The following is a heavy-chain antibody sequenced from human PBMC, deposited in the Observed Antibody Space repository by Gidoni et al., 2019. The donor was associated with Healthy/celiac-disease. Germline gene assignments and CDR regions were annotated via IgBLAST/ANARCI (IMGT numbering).Heavy chain of an antibody. V-gene: IGHV3-21*01. Sequence: EVQLVESGGGLVKPGGSLRLSCEASGSTFSSYSMNWVRQSPGKGLEWVSSISSSSSYIYYADSVKRRFTISRDNAKNSLYLQMNRLRAEDTAVYYCARGDIVVVPAAIPNYGGFDYWGQGTLVTVSS. D-gene: IGHD2-2*02. CDR1: GSTFSSYS. CDR3: ARGDIVVVPAAIPNYGGFDY. J-gene: IGHJ4*02. CDR2: ISSSSSYI.